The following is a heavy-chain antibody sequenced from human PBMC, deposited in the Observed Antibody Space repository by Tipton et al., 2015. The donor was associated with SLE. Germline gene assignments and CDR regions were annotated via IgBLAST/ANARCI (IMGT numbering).Heavy chain of an antibody. CDR2: ISPYNGDT. CDR3: ARDGDSATTYNYYMDV. Sequence: QSGAEVKKPGSSVKVSCKASGGTLSKYSISWVRQAPGQGLEWMGWISPYNGDTNYAQHLQGRVTMTPDTSTSTAYMELRYLMSDDTAVYYCARDGDSATTYNYYMDVWGEGTAVTVSS. CDR1: GGTLSKYS. D-gene: IGHD4-17*01. J-gene: IGHJ6*03. V-gene: IGHV1-18*01.